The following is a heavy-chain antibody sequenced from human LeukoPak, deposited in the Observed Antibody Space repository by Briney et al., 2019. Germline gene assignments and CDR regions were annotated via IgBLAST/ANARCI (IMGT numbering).Heavy chain of an antibody. D-gene: IGHD6-19*01. CDR2: ISSSGGTI. V-gene: IGHV3-48*03. CDR1: GFTFSSYE. Sequence: GGSLRLSCAASGFTFSSYEMNWVRQAPGKGLEWVSYISSSGGTIYYADSVKGRFTISRDNAKNSLYLQMNSLRAEDTAVYYCASSTVAGKGDWFDPWAREPWSPSPQ. CDR3: ASSTVAGKGDWFDP. J-gene: IGHJ5*02.